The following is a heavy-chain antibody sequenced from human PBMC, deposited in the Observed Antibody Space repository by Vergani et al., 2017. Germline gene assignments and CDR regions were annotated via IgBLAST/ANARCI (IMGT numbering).Heavy chain of an antibody. CDR3: ARLQXNDDGSGSLDYFDY. CDR1: GGSIRSSSYY. CDR2: IYYSGSA. J-gene: IGHJ4*02. D-gene: IGHD3-10*01. V-gene: IGHV4-39*01. Sequence: QLHLQESGPGLVKPSETLFLTCTVSGGSIRSSSYYWGWIRQPPGKGLEWVGTIYYSGSAYYNPSLKTRVTISVDTSKNQFSLKRSSVTAADTAGYYCARLQXNDDGSGSLDYFDYWGQGTPVTVSS.